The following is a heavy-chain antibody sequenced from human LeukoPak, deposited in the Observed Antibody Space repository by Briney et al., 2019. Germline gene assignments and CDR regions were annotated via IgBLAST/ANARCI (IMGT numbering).Heavy chain of an antibody. CDR1: GYSFTSYD. CDR2: MNPKSGNT. Sequence: ASVKVSCKASGYSFTSYDINWVRQATGQGPEWMGWMNPKSGNTDYAQKFQGRVTMTWNTSISTAHMELSSLRSEDTAVYYCARGPITHPRQQMVLFDYWGQGTLVTVSS. J-gene: IGHJ4*02. V-gene: IGHV1-8*01. CDR3: ARGPITHPRQQMVLFDY. D-gene: IGHD6-13*01.